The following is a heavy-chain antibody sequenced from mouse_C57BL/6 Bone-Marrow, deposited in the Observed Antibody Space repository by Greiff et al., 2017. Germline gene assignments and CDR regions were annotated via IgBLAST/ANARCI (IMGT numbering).Heavy chain of an antibody. J-gene: IGHJ3*01. D-gene: IGHD1-1*01. CDR2: IDPENGDT. CDR3: TVIPGAY. V-gene: IGHV14-4*01. Sequence: VQLQQSGAELVRPGASVKLSCTASGSNFKDDYMHWVKQRPEQGLEWIGCIDPENGDTENDSKFQGKATITADTSSNTAYLQLSSLTSEDSAVYYYTVIPGAYWGQGTLVTVSA. CDR1: GSNFKDDY.